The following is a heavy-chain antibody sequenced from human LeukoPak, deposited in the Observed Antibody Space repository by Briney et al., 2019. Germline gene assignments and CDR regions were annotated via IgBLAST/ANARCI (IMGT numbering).Heavy chain of an antibody. D-gene: IGHD6-13*01. J-gene: IGHJ5*02. CDR3: ARDRAAADP. V-gene: IGHV3-53*01. CDR2: IYTDGTT. Sequence: GGSLRLSCAASGFTVGHYYMSWVRQAPGKGLECVSVIYTDGTTYYADSVKGRFTISRDDSKNTLSLQMDSLRAEDTAVYYCARDRAAADPWGQGTLVTVSS. CDR1: GFTVGHYY.